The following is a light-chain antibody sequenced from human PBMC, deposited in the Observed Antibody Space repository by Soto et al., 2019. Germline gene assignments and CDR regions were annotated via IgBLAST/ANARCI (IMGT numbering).Light chain of an antibody. CDR3: QSYDSSLSGYVV. J-gene: IGLJ2*01. CDR2: GNS. V-gene: IGLV1-40*01. CDR1: SSNIGAGYD. Sequence: QSVLTQPPSVSGAPGQRVTISCTGSSSNIGAGYDVHWYQQLPGTAPTLLSYGNSNRPSGVPDRFSGSKSGTSACLAITGLQAEDEADYCCQSYDSSLSGYVVFGGGTKLTVL.